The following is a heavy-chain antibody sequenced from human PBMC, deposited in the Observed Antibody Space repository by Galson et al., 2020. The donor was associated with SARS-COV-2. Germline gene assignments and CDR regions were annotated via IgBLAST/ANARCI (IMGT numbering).Heavy chain of an antibody. J-gene: IGHJ6*03. D-gene: IGHD3-3*01. Sequence: SETLSLTCNVSGGSISSYYWSWIRQPPGKGLEWIGYIYYSGSTNYNPSLKSRVTISVDTSKNQFSLKLSSVTAADTAVYYCARDGFGVPATRRYMDVWGKGTTVTVSS. CDR1: GGSISSYY. V-gene: IGHV4-59*01. CDR3: ARDGFGVPATRRYMDV. CDR2: IYYSGST.